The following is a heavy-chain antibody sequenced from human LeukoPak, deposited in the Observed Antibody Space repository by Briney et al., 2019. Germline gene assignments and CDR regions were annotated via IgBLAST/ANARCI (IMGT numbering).Heavy chain of an antibody. CDR1: GFTFSSYA. J-gene: IGHJ4*02. CDR3: ALTQISGYYSPFDY. CDR2: ISGSGGST. D-gene: IGHD3-22*01. V-gene: IGHV3-23*01. Sequence: TGGSLRLSCAASGFTFSSYAMSWVRQAPGKGLEWVSAISGSGGSTYYADSVKGRFTISRDNSKNTLYLQMNSLRAEDTAVYYCALTQISGYYSPFDYWGQGTLVTVSS.